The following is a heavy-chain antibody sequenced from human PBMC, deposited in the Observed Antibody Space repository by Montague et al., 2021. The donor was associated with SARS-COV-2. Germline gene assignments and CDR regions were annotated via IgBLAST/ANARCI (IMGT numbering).Heavy chain of an antibody. D-gene: IGHD2-2*01. CDR3: SRGSLGVVPAALWFGVYYYDALDV. Sequence: SETLSLTCAVSGGSISSSNWWSWGRQPPGKGLEWIGEIYHSGSTNFNPSLESRATISVDKSKNQVSLKLSSVTATDTVVYYCSRGSLGVVPAALWFGVYYYDALDVWGQGTTVTVSS. CDR2: IYHSGST. CDR1: GGSISSSNW. V-gene: IGHV4-4*02. J-gene: IGHJ6*02.